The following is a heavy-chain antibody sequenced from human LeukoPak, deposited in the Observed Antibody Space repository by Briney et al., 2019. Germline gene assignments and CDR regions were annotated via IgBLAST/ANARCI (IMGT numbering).Heavy chain of an antibody. CDR1: GGSIISSSYY. Sequence: PSETLSLTCTVSGGSIISSSYYWGWIRQPPGKGLGWIGSIYYSGNTDYNPSLKSRVTISVETSKNQFSLKLSSVTAADTAVYYCARGRLSIAARRGEARFYYFDYWGQGTLVTVSS. J-gene: IGHJ4*02. V-gene: IGHV4-39*07. CDR2: IYYSGNT. D-gene: IGHD6-6*01. CDR3: ARGRLSIAARRGEARFYYFDY.